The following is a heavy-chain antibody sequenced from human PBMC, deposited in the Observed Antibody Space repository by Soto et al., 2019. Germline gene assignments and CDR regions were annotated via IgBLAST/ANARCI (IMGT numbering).Heavy chain of an antibody. V-gene: IGHV1-69*13. CDR1: GGTFSSYA. D-gene: IGHD3-10*01. CDR3: ATREPYYGPAAGFDY. J-gene: IGHJ4*02. CDR2: IIPIFGTA. Sequence: ASVKVSCKASGGTFSSYAISWVRQAPGQGLEWMGGIIPIFGTANYAQKFQGRVTITADESTSTAYMELSSLRSEDTAVYYCATREPYYGPAAGFDYWGQGTLVTVSS.